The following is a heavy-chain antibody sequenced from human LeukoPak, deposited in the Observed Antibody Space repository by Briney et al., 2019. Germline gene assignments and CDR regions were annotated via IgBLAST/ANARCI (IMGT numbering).Heavy chain of an antibody. CDR3: ARSHEAVSYFDC. J-gene: IGHJ4*02. CDR2: TYYGGST. D-gene: IGHD2-15*01. Sequence: SDTLSLTCTVSGGSISSYYWSWVRQPPGKGLEWLGYTYYGGSTNYNATLKSRVTISVDTSQDQFSLKLSSVTAADTAVYYCARSHEAVSYFDCWGQGTLVTVSS. V-gene: IGHV4-59*08. CDR1: GGSISSYY.